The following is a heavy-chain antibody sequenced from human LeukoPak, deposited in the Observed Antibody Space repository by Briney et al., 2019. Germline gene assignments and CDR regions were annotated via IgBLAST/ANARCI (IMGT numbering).Heavy chain of an antibody. CDR1: GGSISSYY. CDR3: ARSRYGSIYYFDY. CDR2: IYYSGST. V-gene: IGHV4-59*08. D-gene: IGHD3-10*01. Sequence: SETLSLTCTVSGGSISSYYWSWIRQPPGKGLEWIGYIYYSGSTNYNPSLKSRVTISADTSKNQFSLKLTSVTAADTAVYYCARSRYGSIYYFDYWGQGTLVTVSS. J-gene: IGHJ4*02.